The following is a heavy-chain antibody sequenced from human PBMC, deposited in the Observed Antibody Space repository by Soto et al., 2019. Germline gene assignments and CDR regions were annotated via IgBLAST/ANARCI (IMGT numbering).Heavy chain of an antibody. V-gene: IGHV4-31*03. CDR1: GDSISSAGYS. CDR2: IYYSGIT. J-gene: IGHJ6*02. CDR3: ARAHGYHFFYGMDV. Sequence: SETLALTCTVSGDSISSAGYSWSWFRHHPGKGLEWLGYIYYSGITYYNPSLKTRVTISVDTSETQFSLKLTSVTAADTAVYYCARAHGYHFFYGMDVWGRGTTVT.